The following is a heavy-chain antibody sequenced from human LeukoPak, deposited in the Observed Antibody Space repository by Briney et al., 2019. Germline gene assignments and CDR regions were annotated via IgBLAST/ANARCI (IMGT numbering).Heavy chain of an antibody. CDR2: MNPNSGNT. D-gene: IGHD3-22*01. CDR3: AGDGYDSSGYYGYYYYYMDV. V-gene: IGHV1-8*03. J-gene: IGHJ6*03. Sequence: ASVKVSCKASGCTFTSYDINWVRQATGQGLEWMGWMNPNSGNTGYAQKFQGRVTITRNTSISTAYMELSSLRSEDTAVYYCAGDGYDSSGYYGYYYYYMDVWGKGTTVTVSS. CDR1: GCTFTSYD.